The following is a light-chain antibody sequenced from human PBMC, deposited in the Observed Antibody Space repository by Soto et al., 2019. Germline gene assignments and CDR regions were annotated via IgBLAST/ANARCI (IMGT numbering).Light chain of an antibody. J-gene: IGKJ2*01. Sequence: EIVLTQSPGTLSLSPGERATLSCRASQSVSSSYLARYQQKPGQAPRLLIYGASSRAAGIPDRFSGSGSGTDFTLTISRLEPEDFAVYYCQLYGSSPMYTFGQGTKLEIK. CDR3: QLYGSSPMYT. V-gene: IGKV3-20*01. CDR2: GAS. CDR1: QSVSSSY.